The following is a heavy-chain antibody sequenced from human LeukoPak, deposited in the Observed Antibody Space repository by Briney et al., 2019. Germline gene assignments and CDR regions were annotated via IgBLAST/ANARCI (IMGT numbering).Heavy chain of an antibody. CDR1: GFTFSRYG. Sequence: GGTLRLSCAASGFTFSRYGMSWVRQAPGKGLEWVSAISGSGGRTYYADSVKGRFTISRDNSKNTLYLQMNSLRAEDTAVYYCARHRSGDIAPGPYYMDVWGKGTTVTISS. J-gene: IGHJ6*03. CDR2: ISGSGGRT. D-gene: IGHD5-12*01. CDR3: ARHRSGDIAPGPYYMDV. V-gene: IGHV3-23*01.